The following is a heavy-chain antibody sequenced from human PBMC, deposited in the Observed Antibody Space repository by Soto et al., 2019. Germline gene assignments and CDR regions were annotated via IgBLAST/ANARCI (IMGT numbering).Heavy chain of an antibody. CDR3: ARDRVQYSGSYSFDY. CDR2: IIPIFGTA. J-gene: IGHJ4*02. V-gene: IGHV1-69*06. Sequence: GASVKVSCKASGGTFSSYAISWVRQAPGQGLEWMGGIIPIFGTANYAQKFQGRVTITADKSTSTAYMELSSLRSEDTAVYDCARDRVQYSGSYSFDYWGQGTLVTVSS. D-gene: IGHD1-26*01. CDR1: GGTFSSYA.